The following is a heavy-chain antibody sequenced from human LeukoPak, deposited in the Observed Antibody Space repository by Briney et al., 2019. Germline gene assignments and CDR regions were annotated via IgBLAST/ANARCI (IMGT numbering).Heavy chain of an antibody. J-gene: IGHJ5*02. CDR2: INPNSGGT. D-gene: IGHD6-6*01. V-gene: IGHV1-2*02. Sequence: VASVKVSCKASGYTFTGYYLHWLRQAPGQGLEWMGWINPNSGGTNYAQKFQGRVTMTRDTSISTAYMEMSRLRSDDTAVYYCARVGVGAARNWFDPWGQGTLVTVSS. CDR3: ARVGVGAARNWFDP. CDR1: GYTFTGYY.